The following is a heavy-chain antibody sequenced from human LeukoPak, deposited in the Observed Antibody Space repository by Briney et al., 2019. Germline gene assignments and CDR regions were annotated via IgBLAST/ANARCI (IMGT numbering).Heavy chain of an antibody. J-gene: IGHJ4*02. Sequence: GRSLRLSCAASGSSFEDYAMHWVRQPPGKGLEWVSGVSWNSGNVGYADSVKGRFTISRDNAKNFLYLQMSSLRAEDTALYYCAKAVYGDFQSTVDYWGRGTLVTVSS. CDR2: VSWNSGNV. CDR1: GSSFEDYA. CDR3: AKAVYGDFQSTVDY. V-gene: IGHV3-9*01. D-gene: IGHD4-17*01.